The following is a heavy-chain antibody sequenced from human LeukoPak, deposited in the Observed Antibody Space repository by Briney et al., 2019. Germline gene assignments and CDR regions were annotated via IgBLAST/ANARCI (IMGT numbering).Heavy chain of an antibody. CDR2: ISSSSSYI. CDR3: ASEGDFWSGYYFDY. V-gene: IGHV3-21*01. Sequence: GGSLRLSCAASGFTFSSYSMNWVRQAPGKGLEGVSSISSSSSYIYYADSVKGRFTISRDNAKNSLYLQMNSLRAEDTAVYYCASEGDFWSGYYFDYWGQGTLVTVSS. J-gene: IGHJ4*02. CDR1: GFTFSSYS. D-gene: IGHD3-3*01.